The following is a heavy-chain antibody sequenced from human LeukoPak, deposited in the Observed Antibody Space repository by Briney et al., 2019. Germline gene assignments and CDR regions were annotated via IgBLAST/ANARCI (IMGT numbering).Heavy chain of an antibody. CDR2: IYTSGST. CDR1: GGSISSGSYY. J-gene: IGHJ4*02. CDR3: ARERYGYYFDY. V-gene: IGHV4-61*02. D-gene: IGHD1-14*01. Sequence: SETLSLTCTVSGGSISSGSYYWNWIRQPAGKGLEWIGRIYTSGSTNYNPSLKSRVTISVDTSKNQFSLKLSSVTAADTAVYYCARERYGYYFDYWGQGTLVTVSS.